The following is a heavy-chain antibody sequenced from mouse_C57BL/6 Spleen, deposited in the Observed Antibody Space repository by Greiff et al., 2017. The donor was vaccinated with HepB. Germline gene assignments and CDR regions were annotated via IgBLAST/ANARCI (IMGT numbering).Heavy chain of an antibody. CDR1: GYTFTSYW. V-gene: IGHV1-72*01. D-gene: IGHD2-4*01. CDR2: IDPNSGGT. CDR3: ARDDYDEEAWFAY. Sequence: QVQLKESGAELVKPGASVKLSCKASGYTFTSYWMHWVKQRPGRGLEWIGRIDPNSGGTKYNEKFKSKATLTVDKHSSTAYMQLSSLTSEDSAVYYCARDDYDEEAWFAYWGQGTLVTVSA. J-gene: IGHJ3*01.